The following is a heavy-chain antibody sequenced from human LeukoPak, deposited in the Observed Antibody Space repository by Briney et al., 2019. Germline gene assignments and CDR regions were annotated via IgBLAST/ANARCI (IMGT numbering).Heavy chain of an antibody. J-gene: IGHJ3*02. CDR3: ARDLAARGAINAFDI. CDR2: ISSSSSYI. CDR1: GFTFSSYS. V-gene: IGHV3-21*01. Sequence: PGGSLRLSCAASGFTFSSYSMNWVRQAPGKGLEWVSSISSSSSYIYYADSVKGRFTISRDNAKNSLYLQMNSLRAEDTAVYYCARDLAARGAINAFDIWGQGTMVTVSS. D-gene: IGHD3-16*01.